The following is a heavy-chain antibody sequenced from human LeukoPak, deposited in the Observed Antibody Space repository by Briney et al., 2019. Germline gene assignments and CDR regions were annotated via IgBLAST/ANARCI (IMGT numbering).Heavy chain of an antibody. D-gene: IGHD5-24*01. CDR1: GGSISSFY. Sequence: PSETLSLTCTVSGGSISSFYWSWIRQPPGKGLEWIGYIYYSGSTNYNPPLKSRVTISVDTSKNQFSLKLTSVTAADTAVYYCARDRTGDGYNTEWGQGTLVTVSS. CDR3: ARDRTGDGYNTE. V-gene: IGHV4-59*01. J-gene: IGHJ4*02. CDR2: IYYSGST.